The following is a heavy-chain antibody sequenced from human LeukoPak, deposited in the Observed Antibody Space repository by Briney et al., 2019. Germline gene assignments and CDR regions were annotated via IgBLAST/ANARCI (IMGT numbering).Heavy chain of an antibody. CDR1: GFTFSSYG. CDR3: ARDLTSVPTR. Sequence: GGSLRLSCVASGFTFSSYGMHWVRQAPGKGLEWVSYISSSGNTKLYVDSVKGRFTISRDNAKNSVYLQMNSLRNEDTAVYYCARDLTSVPTRWGQGTLVTVSS. V-gene: IGHV3-48*02. J-gene: IGHJ4*02. D-gene: IGHD4-17*01. CDR2: ISSSGNTK.